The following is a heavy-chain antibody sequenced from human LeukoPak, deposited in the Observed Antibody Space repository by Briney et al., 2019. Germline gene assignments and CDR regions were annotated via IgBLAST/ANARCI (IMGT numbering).Heavy chain of an antibody. D-gene: IGHD3-16*01. CDR3: ARRRDYGSLDWYFDL. V-gene: IGHV3-53*01. J-gene: IGHJ2*01. CDR1: GFDVSSNY. CDR2: LYTGGIT. Sequence: PGGSLRLSCAASGFDVSSNYMSWVRQAPGKGLEWLSVLYTGGITYYADSVKGRFTISRDNSKNTLFLEMNSLRTEDTAVYYCARRRDYGSLDWYFDLWGRGTLVTVSS.